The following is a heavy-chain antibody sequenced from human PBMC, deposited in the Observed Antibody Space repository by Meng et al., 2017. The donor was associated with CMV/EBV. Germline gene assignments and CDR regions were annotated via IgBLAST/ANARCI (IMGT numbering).Heavy chain of an antibody. V-gene: IGHV3-30*02. CDR1: GFTFSSYG. D-gene: IGHD2-2*01. CDR3: AKVEGYCSSTSCAIDAFDI. Sequence: GESLKISCAASGFTFSSYGMHWVRQAPGKGLEWVAFIRYDGSNKYYADSVKGRFTISRDNSKNTLYLQMNSLRAEDTAVYYRAKVEGYCSSTSCAIDAFDIWGQGTMVTVSS. J-gene: IGHJ3*02. CDR2: IRYDGSNK.